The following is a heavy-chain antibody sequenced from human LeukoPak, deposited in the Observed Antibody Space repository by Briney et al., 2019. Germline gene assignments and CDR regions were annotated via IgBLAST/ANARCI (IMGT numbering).Heavy chain of an antibody. CDR2: LYHSGSM. CDR1: GYSISSGYY. V-gene: IGHV4-38-2*02. D-gene: IGHD6-19*01. J-gene: IGHJ4*02. CDR3: ARTYNNGWYGAPLDY. Sequence: SETLSLTCTVSGYSISSGYYWGWVRQPPGKGLEWIGSLYHSGSMYYNPSLKSRVTISVDTSKNQFFLKLSSVTAADTSVYFCARTYNNGWYGAPLDYWGQGTLVTVSS.